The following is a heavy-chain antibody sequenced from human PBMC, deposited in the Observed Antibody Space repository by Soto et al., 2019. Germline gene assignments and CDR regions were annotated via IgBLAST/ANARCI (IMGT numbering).Heavy chain of an antibody. Sequence: QVQLVESGGGLVKPGGSLRLSCAASGFTFSDYYMSWIRQAPGKGLEWVSYISSSGSTIYYTDSVKGRFTISRDNAKNSLYLQMNSLRAEDTAVYYCARDLRNYYDSSGYWYFGYWGQGTLVTVSS. CDR2: ISSSGSTI. D-gene: IGHD3-22*01. CDR1: GFTFSDYY. J-gene: IGHJ4*02. V-gene: IGHV3-11*01. CDR3: ARDLRNYYDSSGYWYFGY.